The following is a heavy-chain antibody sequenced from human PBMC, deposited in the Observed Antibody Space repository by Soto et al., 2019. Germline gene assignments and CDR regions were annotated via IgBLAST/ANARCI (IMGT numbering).Heavy chain of an antibody. Sequence: SGPTLVNPTQTLTLTCTLSGSSVSSSGVGVGWIRQPPGKALEWLALIYWDDDKRYSPSLKSRLTITKETSKNQVVLTMASVDPVDTATYYCAHRPSGWYLFDYWGQGTLVTVSS. CDR2: IYWDDDK. J-gene: IGHJ4*02. CDR1: GSSVSSSGVG. D-gene: IGHD6-19*01. V-gene: IGHV2-5*02. CDR3: AHRPSGWYLFDY.